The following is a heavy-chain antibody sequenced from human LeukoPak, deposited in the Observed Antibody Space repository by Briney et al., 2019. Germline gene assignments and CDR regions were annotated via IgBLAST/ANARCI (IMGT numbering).Heavy chain of an antibody. V-gene: IGHV1-2*02. D-gene: IGHD3-3*01. CDR3: ARHSSGRFLEWFSGNWFDP. CDR2: INPNSGGT. CDR1: GYAFTRHY. Sequence: ASVKVSCKSSGYAFTRHYMHWVRQAPVQGLEWMGWINPNSGGTNYAQKFQGRVTMTRDTSISTAYMELSRLRSDDTAVYYCARHSSGRFLEWFSGNWFDPWGQGTLVTVSS. J-gene: IGHJ5*02.